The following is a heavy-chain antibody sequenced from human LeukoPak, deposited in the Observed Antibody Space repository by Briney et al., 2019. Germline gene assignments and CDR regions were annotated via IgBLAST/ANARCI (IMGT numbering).Heavy chain of an antibody. Sequence: PGGSLRLSCAASGFTFRSYSMNWVRQAPGKGLEWVSSISSSSSYIYYADSVKGRFTVSRDNAKNSLYLQMNSLRAEDTAVYYCARDLGSSGYLDYWGQRTLDTVSS. V-gene: IGHV3-21*01. CDR1: GFTFRSYS. D-gene: IGHD3-22*01. CDR3: ARDLGSSGYLDY. J-gene: IGHJ4*02. CDR2: ISSSSSYI.